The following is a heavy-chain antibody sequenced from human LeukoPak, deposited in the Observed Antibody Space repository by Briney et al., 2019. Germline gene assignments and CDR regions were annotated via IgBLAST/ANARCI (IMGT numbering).Heavy chain of an antibody. CDR2: IYYSGST. CDR1: GFTFSSYA. Sequence: PGGSLRLSCAASGFTFSSYAMSWVRQAPGKGLEWIGYIYYSGSTNYNPSLKSRVTISVDTSKNQFSLKLSSVTAADTAVYYCARIQYSSSWYRAYYFDYWGQGTLVTVSS. J-gene: IGHJ4*02. V-gene: IGHV4-59*01. CDR3: ARIQYSSSWYRAYYFDY. D-gene: IGHD6-13*01.